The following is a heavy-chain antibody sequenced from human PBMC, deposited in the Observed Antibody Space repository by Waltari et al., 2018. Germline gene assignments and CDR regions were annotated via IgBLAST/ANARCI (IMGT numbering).Heavy chain of an antibody. D-gene: IGHD3-3*01. Sequence: QVHLVQSGTDVKKPGSSVRVSCKASGGPFTGYTFSWVRQVPGRGPGWMGRIVPVIDIASYAQKFQARLTITTDKSTSTTYMELRGLTSEDAATYYCAAATVTTGVITPELDFWGQGTLVTVSS. CDR3: AAATVTTGVITPELDF. V-gene: IGHV1-69*02. CDR2: IVPVIDIA. J-gene: IGHJ4*02. CDR1: GGPFTGYT.